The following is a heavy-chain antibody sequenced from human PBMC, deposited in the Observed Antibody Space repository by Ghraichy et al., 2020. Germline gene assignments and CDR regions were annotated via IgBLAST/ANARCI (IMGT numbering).Heavy chain of an antibody. D-gene: IGHD4-11*01. CDR3: ARAQSSNAPFDY. Sequence: GGSLRLSCAASGFTFSSYSMNWVRQAPGKGLEWVSSISSSSYIYYADSVKGRFTISRDNAKNSLYLQMNSLRAEDTAVYYCARAQSSNAPFDYWGQGTLVTVSS. J-gene: IGHJ4*02. CDR1: GFTFSSYS. V-gene: IGHV3-21*01. CDR2: ISSSSYI.